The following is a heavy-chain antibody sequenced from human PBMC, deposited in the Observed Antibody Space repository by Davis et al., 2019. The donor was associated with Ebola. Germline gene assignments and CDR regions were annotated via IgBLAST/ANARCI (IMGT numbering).Heavy chain of an antibody. CDR3: ARGRYFDY. Sequence: MPGGSLRLSCAVYGGSFSSYYWSWIRQPPGKGLEWIGYIYYRGSTNYNPSLKSRVTISVDTSKNQFSLKLSSVTAADTAVYYCARGRYFDYWGQGTLVTVSS. CDR2: IYYRGST. V-gene: IGHV4-59*12. J-gene: IGHJ4*02. CDR1: GGSFSSYY.